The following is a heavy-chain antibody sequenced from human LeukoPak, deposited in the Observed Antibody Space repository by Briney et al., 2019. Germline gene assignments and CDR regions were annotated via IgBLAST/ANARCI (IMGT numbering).Heavy chain of an antibody. CDR3: VKDLDSRGYLPHH. CDR2: ISLNSGSI. J-gene: IGHJ5*02. Sequence: GRCPRLSCAASGFTFDDYAMHWVRQAPGKGLEWVSGISLNSGSIGHAGSVTGRFTISRDNAKNSLSLQMNSLRAEDTAVYYCVKDLDSRGYLPHHWGQGTLVTVSS. V-gene: IGHV3-9*01. CDR1: GFTFDDYA. D-gene: IGHD3-22*01.